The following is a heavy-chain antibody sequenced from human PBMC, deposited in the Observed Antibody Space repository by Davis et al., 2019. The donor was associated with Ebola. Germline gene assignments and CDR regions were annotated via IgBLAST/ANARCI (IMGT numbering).Heavy chain of an antibody. Sequence: SGPTLVKPTQTLTLTCTFSGFSLSTRGVGVGWIRQPPNTALEWLALIYWDDDKRYSPSLKSRLTITKDTSKNQVVLTMTNMDPVDTATYYCAHSRGWWWGNWFDPWGQGTLVTVSS. J-gene: IGHJ5*02. D-gene: IGHD2-21*01. CDR3: AHSRGWWWGNWFDP. CDR1: GFSLSTRGVG. CDR2: IYWDDDK. V-gene: IGHV2-5*02.